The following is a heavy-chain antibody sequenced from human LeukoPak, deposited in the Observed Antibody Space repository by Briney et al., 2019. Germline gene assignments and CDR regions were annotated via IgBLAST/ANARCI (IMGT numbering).Heavy chain of an antibody. CDR2: ISGSGGST. D-gene: IGHD3-22*01. V-gene: IGHV3-23*01. Sequence: GGSLRLSCAASGFTFSSYAMSWVRQAPGKGLEWVSAISGSGGSTYYADSVKGRFTISRDNSKNTLYLQMNSPRAEDTAVYYCARGGRSYSHYDSSGPQRDYWGQGTLVTVSS. J-gene: IGHJ4*02. CDR1: GFTFSSYA. CDR3: ARGGRSYSHYDSSGPQRDY.